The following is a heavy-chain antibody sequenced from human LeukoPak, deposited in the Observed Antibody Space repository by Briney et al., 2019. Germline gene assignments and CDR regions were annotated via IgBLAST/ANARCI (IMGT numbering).Heavy chain of an antibody. CDR3: ARPQGGRQLWLHFDY. CDR2: VGSTGVTT. V-gene: IGHV3-23*01. J-gene: IGHJ4*02. D-gene: IGHD5-18*01. CDR1: GFIFSSYG. Sequence: PGGSLRLSCAASGFIFSSYGMSWVRQAPGKGLEWVSAVGSTGVTTYYTDSVKGRFTISRDNSKNTLYLQMNSLRVEATAIYYCARPQGGRQLWLHFDYWGQGTQVTVSS.